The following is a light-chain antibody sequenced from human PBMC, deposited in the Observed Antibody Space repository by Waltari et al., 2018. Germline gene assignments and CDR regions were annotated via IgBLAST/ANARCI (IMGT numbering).Light chain of an antibody. CDR3: QQYNDWPLP. V-gene: IGKV3-15*01. J-gene: IGKJ5*01. CDR2: GAS. Sequence: EIVMTQSQVTLSVSPGERATLSCRASQSVSRNVSWYQQKPGQSPRLLIYGASTRATGIPARFSGSGSGTEFTLTISSLQSEDFAVYYCQQYNDWPLPFGQGTRLDIK. CDR1: QSVSRN.